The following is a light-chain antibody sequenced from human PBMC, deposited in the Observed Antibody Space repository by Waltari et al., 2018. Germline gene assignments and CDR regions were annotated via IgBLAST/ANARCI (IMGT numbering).Light chain of an antibody. V-gene: IGKV3-15*01. J-gene: IGKJ1*01. CDR1: QSVYSN. CDR2: GAS. CDR3: QQYNNWLTWS. Sequence: EIVMTQSPATLSVSPGESATLSCRASQSVYSNLAWSQQKTGQAPRLLIFGASTRATGIPARFSGSGSGTEFTLTISSLQSEDFAVYYCQQYNNWLTWSFGQGTKVEIK.